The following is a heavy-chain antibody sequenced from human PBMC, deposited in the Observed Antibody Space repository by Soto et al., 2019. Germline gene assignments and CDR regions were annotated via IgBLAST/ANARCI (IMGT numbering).Heavy chain of an antibody. Sequence: QVQLQESGPGLVKPSQTLSLTCTVSGGSISSGGYYWSWIRQHPGKGLEWIGYIYYSGSTYYNPSLKSRVTIAVDTSKNQFSLKLSSVTAADTAVDYCARWDDSSGYSPGGYWGQGTLVTVSS. CDR1: GGSISSGGYY. CDR3: ARWDDSSGYSPGGY. CDR2: IYYSGST. V-gene: IGHV4-31*03. D-gene: IGHD3-22*01. J-gene: IGHJ4*02.